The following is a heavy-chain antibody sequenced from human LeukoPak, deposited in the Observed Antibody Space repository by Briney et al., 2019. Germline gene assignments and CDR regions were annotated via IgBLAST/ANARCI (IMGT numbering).Heavy chain of an antibody. J-gene: IGHJ4*02. CDR3: ARDFTPHYYDILTGYYSNFDY. D-gene: IGHD3-9*01. CDR2: IKQDGSEK. CDR1: GFTFSDHY. V-gene: IGHV3-7*01. Sequence: TGGSLRLSCAASGFTFSDHYMDWVRQAPGKGLEWVANIKQDGSEKYYVDSVKGRFTISRDNAKNSLYLQMNSLRAEDTAVYYCARDFTPHYYDILTGYYSNFDYWGQGTLVTVSS.